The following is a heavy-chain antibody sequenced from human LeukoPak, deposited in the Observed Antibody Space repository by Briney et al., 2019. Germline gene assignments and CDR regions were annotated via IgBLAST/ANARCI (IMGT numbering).Heavy chain of an antibody. CDR3: ASGYSYGQFDY. Sequence: SETLSLTCTVSGSPITSHYWSWIRQPPGKGLEWIGYISYSGNTNYNPSLKSRVTISVDTSKNQFSLKLSSVTAADTVGYYCASGYSYGQFDYWGQGTLVTVSS. D-gene: IGHD5-18*01. CDR1: GSPITSHY. V-gene: IGHV4-59*08. J-gene: IGHJ4*02. CDR2: ISYSGNT.